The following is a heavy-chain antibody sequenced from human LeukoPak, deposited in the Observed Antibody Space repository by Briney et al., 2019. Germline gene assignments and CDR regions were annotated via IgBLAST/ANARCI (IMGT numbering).Heavy chain of an antibody. CDR2: IIPILGIA. D-gene: IGHD3-3*01. V-gene: IGHV1-69*04. Sequence: SVKVSCKASGGTFSSYAISWVRQAPGQGLEWMGRIIPILGIANYAQKFQGRVTITADKSTSTAYMELSSLRSEDTAVYYCARSGYDFWSGYYTEYYYGMDVWGQGTTVTVSS. J-gene: IGHJ6*02. CDR1: GGTFSSYA. CDR3: ARSGYDFWSGYYTEYYYGMDV.